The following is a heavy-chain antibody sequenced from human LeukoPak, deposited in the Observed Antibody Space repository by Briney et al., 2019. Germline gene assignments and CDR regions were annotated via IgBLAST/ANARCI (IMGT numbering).Heavy chain of an antibody. D-gene: IGHD6-6*01. CDR1: GFTFSSYW. CDR3: ARIGYSSSSLDL. V-gene: IGHV3-7*03. J-gene: IGHJ4*02. Sequence: GESLRLSCAASGFTFSSYWMTWVRQAPGKGLEWVANINKDGSVQYYVDSVKGRFTVSRDNAKNSVYLQMNSLRAEDTAIYNCARIGYSSSSLDLWGRGTLVTVSS. CDR2: INKDGSVQ.